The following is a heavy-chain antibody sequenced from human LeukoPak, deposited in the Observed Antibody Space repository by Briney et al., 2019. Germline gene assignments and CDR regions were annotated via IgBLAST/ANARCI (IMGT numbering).Heavy chain of an antibody. CDR1: GGSISSGGYY. Sequence: SETLSLTCTVSGGSISSGGYYWSWIRQPPGKGLEWIGEINHSGSTNYNPSLKSRVTISVDTSKNHFSLKLTSVTAADTAVYYCARPHSTFFDQDAAYYFDYWGQGTLVTVSS. V-gene: IGHV4-39*02. J-gene: IGHJ4*02. CDR2: INHSGST. D-gene: IGHD3-9*01. CDR3: ARPHSTFFDQDAAYYFDY.